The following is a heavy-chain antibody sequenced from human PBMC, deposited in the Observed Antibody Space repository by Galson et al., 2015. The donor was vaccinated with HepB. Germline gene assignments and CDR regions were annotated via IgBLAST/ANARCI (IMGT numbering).Heavy chain of an antibody. CDR3: ARQLRWYPGEIDY. J-gene: IGHJ4*02. CDR1: GYTFTISV. Sequence: SVKVSCKASGYTFTISVINWVRQAPGQGLEWMGWISTYNGDTKFAQRLQGRVSMTTDTSTSTAYVELRSLRSDDTAVYYCARQLRWYPGEIDYWGQGTLLTVSS. CDR2: ISTYNGDT. V-gene: IGHV1-18*01. D-gene: IGHD4-23*01.